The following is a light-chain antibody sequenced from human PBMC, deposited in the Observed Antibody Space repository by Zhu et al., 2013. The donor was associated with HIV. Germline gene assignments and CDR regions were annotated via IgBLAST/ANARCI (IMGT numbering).Light chain of an antibody. CDR3: HQYSTYPYT. V-gene: IGKV1-13*02. J-gene: IGKJ2*01. CDR2: DAS. CDR1: QDINSA. Sequence: AVQLTQSPSSLSASVGDRITITCRASQDINSALAWYQQKPGKSPKLLIYDASSLESGVPSKFSASGSGTQFTLTISSLQPDDFVTYYCHQYSTYPYTFGQGTKLEIK.